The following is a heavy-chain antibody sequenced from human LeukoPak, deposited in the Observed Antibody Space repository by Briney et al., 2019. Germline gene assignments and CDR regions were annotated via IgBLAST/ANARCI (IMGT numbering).Heavy chain of an antibody. CDR3: ARWASSSWYIYYFDY. J-gene: IGHJ4*02. CDR1: GYSISSGYY. CDR2: IYHSGST. D-gene: IGHD6-13*01. Sequence: SETLSLTCAVSGYSISSGYYWGWIRQPPGKGLEWIGSIYHSGSTYYNPSLKSRVTISVDTSKNQFSLKLSSVTAADTAVYYCARWASSSWYIYYFDYWGQGTLVTVSS. V-gene: IGHV4-38-2*01.